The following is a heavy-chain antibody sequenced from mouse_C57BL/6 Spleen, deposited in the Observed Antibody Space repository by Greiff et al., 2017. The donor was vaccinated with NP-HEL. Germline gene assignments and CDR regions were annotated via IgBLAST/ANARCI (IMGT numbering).Heavy chain of an antibody. D-gene: IGHD1-1*01. CDR3: ANYYGSSYDDYWYFDV. J-gene: IGHJ1*03. V-gene: IGHV5-17*01. Sequence: DVMLVESGGGLVKPGGSLKLSCAASGFTFSDYGMHWVRQAPEKGLEWVAYISSGSSTIYYADTVKGRFTISRDNAKNTLFLQMTSLRSEDTAMYYCANYYGSSYDDYWYFDVWGTGTTVTVSS. CDR1: GFTFSDYG. CDR2: ISSGSSTI.